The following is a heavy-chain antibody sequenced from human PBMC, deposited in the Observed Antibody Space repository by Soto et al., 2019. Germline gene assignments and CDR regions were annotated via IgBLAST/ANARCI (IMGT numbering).Heavy chain of an antibody. CDR3: ARIPSYYYDSSGYYYDY. Sequence: ASVKVSCKASGYTFTSYGMRWVRQAPGQGLEWMGWISAYNGNTNYAQKLQGRVTMTTDTSTSTAYMELRSLRSDDTAVYYCARIPSYYYDSSGYYYDYWGQGTLVTVPQ. V-gene: IGHV1-18*01. CDR2: ISAYNGNT. J-gene: IGHJ4*02. D-gene: IGHD3-22*01. CDR1: GYTFTSYG.